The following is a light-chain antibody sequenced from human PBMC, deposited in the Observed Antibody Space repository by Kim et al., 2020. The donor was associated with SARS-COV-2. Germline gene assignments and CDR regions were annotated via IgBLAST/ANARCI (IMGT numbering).Light chain of an antibody. Sequence: SYELTQPPSLSVFPGQTASITCSGYKLGDKYVSWYQQKPGQSPVVVIYQDTQRPSGIPERFSGSNSGNTATLTISGTQAMDEADYYWQAWDSSTHNYVFGGGTKVTVL. CDR1: KLGDKY. V-gene: IGLV3-1*01. CDR3: QAWDSSTHNYV. CDR2: QDT. J-gene: IGLJ1*01.